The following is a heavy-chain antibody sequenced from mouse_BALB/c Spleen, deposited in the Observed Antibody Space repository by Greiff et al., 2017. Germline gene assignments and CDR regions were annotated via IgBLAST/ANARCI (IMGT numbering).Heavy chain of an antibody. CDR2: IWAGGST. Sequence: VKVVESGPGLVAPSQSLSITCTVSGFSLTSYGVHWVRQPPGKGLEWLGVIWAGGSTNYNSALMSRLSISKDNSKSQVFLKMNSLQTDDTAMYYCARDQRRGYYAMDYWGQGTSVTVSS. D-gene: IGHD2-12*01. CDR3: ARDQRRGYYAMDY. J-gene: IGHJ4*01. CDR1: GFSLTSYG. V-gene: IGHV2-9*02.